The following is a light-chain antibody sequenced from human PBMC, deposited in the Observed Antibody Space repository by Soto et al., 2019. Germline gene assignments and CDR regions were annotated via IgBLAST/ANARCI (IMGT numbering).Light chain of an antibody. CDR1: RSNIGSNS. J-gene: IGLJ1*01. CDR3: ASWDDRLKGYV. Sequence: QSVLTQPRSVSGSPGQSVTISCSGSRSNIGSNSVNWYQQLPGTAPKLLIYINDQRPSGVPDRFSGSTSGTSVSLAISGLQSEDEADYYCASWDDRLKGYVFGTGTKVTVL. V-gene: IGLV1-44*01. CDR2: IND.